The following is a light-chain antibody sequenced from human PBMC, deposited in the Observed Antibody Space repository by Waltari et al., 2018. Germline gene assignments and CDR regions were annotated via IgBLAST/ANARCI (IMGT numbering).Light chain of an antibody. CDR3: AAWDDSLNGPV. CDR2: SNN. Sequence: QSVLTQPPSASGTPGQRVTIPCSGSSPNIGSNPVTWYQQPPGTAPKLLIYSNNQRPSGVPDRFSGSKSGTSASLAISGLQSEDEADYYCAAWDDSLNGPVFGGGTKLTVL. V-gene: IGLV1-44*01. J-gene: IGLJ2*01. CDR1: SPNIGSNP.